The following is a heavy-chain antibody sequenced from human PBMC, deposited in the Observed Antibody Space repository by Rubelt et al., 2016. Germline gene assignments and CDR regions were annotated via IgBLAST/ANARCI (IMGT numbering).Heavy chain of an antibody. CDR3: AKTPSAGPVYYGMDV. Sequence: QVQLVQSGAEVKKPGSSVKVSCKASGYTFTSYAISWVRQAPGQGLEWMGGIIPIFGTANYAQKFQGRVTITADESTSTAYMELSSLRSEDTAVYYCAKTPSAGPVYYGMDVWGQGTTVTVSS. J-gene: IGHJ6*02. V-gene: IGHV1-69*01. CDR1: GYTFTSYA. CDR2: IIPIFGTA. D-gene: IGHD6-13*01.